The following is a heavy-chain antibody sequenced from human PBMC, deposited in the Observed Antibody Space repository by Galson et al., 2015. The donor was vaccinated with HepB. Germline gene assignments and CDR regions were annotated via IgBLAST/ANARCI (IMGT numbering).Heavy chain of an antibody. D-gene: IGHD7-27*01. CDR2: ISGSGSRT. V-gene: IGHV3-23*01. CDR1: GFTFSSYA. J-gene: IGHJ6*02. CDR3: AKDIGLGMVGYYYGMDV. Sequence: SLRLSCAASGFTFSSYAMRWVRQAPGKGLEWVSSISGSGSRTDYADSVKGRSTISRDNSKNTLYLQMNSLRAEDTAVYYCAKDIGLGMVGYYYGMDVWGQGTTVTVSS.